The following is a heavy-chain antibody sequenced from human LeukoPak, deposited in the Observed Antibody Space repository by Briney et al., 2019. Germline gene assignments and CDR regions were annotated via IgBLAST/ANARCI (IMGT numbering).Heavy chain of an antibody. J-gene: IGHJ4*02. D-gene: IGHD6-25*01. CDR3: TKDLQRSLDY. V-gene: IGHV3-30*04. CDR2: ISYDGSNK. Sequence: GRSLRLSCAASGFTFSSYAMHWVRQAPGKGLEWVAVISYDGSNKYYADSVKGRFTISRDNSKNTLYLQMNSLRAEDTAMYYCTKDLQRSLDYWGQGTLVTVSS. CDR1: GFTFSSYA.